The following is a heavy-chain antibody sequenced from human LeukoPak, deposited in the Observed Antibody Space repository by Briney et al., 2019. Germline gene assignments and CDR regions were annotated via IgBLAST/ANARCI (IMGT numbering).Heavy chain of an antibody. D-gene: IGHD3-22*01. Sequence: GGSLRLSCVASGFTFSSYGMSWVRQAPGMGLEWVSAISGSGGTTYYAASVRGRFTISRDNSKNTVYLQMNSLRAEDTAVYYCAKELPLRGLYYYDSSGLNWFDPWGQGTLVTVSS. CDR1: GFTFSSYG. CDR3: AKELPLRGLYYYDSSGLNWFDP. CDR2: ISGSGGTT. V-gene: IGHV3-23*01. J-gene: IGHJ5*02.